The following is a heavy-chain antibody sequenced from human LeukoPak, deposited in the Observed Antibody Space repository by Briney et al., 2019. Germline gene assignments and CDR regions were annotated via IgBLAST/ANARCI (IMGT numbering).Heavy chain of an antibody. J-gene: IGHJ4*02. CDR1: GYTFTGYY. CDR2: INPNSGGT. D-gene: IGHD3-9*01. Sequence: ASVTVSCKASGYTFTGYYMHWVRQAPGQGLEWMGWINPNSGGTNYAQKFQGWVTMTRDTSISTAYMELSRLRSDDTAVYYCVRRGEILTGHYHFDYWGQGTLVTVSS. CDR3: VRRGEILTGHYHFDY. V-gene: IGHV1-2*04.